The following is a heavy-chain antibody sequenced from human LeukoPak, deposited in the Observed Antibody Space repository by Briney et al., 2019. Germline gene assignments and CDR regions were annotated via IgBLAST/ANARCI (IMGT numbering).Heavy chain of an antibody. V-gene: IGHV4-34*01. Sequence: KPSETLSLTCAVYGGSFSGYYWSWIRQPPGKGLEWIGEINHSGSTNYNPSLKSRVTISVDKSKNQFSLKLSSVTAAATAVYYCARVSYYDSSGNRGAFDYWGQGTLVTVSS. CDR2: INHSGST. CDR1: GGSFSGYY. D-gene: IGHD3-22*01. J-gene: IGHJ4*02. CDR3: ARVSYYDSSGNRGAFDY.